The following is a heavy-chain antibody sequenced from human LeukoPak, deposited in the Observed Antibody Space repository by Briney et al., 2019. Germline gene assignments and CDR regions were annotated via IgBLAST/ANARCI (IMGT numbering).Heavy chain of an antibody. J-gene: IGHJ3*02. CDR2: ISYDGSNK. CDR1: GFTFSSYA. V-gene: IGHV3-30-3*01. Sequence: HPGRSLRLSCAASGFTFSSYAMHWVRQAPGKGLEWVAVISYDGSNKYYADSVKGRFTISRDNSKNTLYLQMNSLRAEDTAVYYCAREGRPDAFDIWGQGTMVTVSS. CDR3: AREGRPDAFDI.